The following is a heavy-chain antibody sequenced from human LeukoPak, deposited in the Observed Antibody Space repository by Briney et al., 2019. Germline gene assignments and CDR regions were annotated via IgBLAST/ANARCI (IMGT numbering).Heavy chain of an antibody. J-gene: IGHJ4*02. CDR2: ISSSGSTI. Sequence: GGSLRLSCAASGFTFISYEMNWVRQAPGKGLEWVSYISSSGSTIYYADSVKGRFTISRDNAKNSLYLQMNSLRAEDTAVYYCARGLGVVRVDYWGQGTLVTVSS. CDR3: ARGLGVVRVDY. CDR1: GFTFISYE. D-gene: IGHD3-16*01. V-gene: IGHV3-48*03.